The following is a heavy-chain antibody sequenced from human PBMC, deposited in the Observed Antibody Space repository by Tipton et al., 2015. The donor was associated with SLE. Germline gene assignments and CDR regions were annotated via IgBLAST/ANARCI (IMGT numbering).Heavy chain of an antibody. D-gene: IGHD2-21*02. CDR2: INLNTGGT. CDR3: ATWARHDCGHDIDY. V-gene: IGHV1-2*06. J-gene: IGHJ4*02. Sequence: QLVQSGPEVKRPGASVKGSFNASAYTFTAYYMLWGRHPPGQGLDWMGQINLNTGGTNYAQKLQDRVTMDSDTSISTASMDLRRPTSDDPAVYYCATWARHDCGHDIDYWAQEDLVKISS. CDR1: AYTFTAYY.